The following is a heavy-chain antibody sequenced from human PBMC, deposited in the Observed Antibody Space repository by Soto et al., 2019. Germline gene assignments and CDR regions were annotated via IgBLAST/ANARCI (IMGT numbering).Heavy chain of an antibody. CDR1: GFTFSSYA. CDR2: ISGSGGST. CDR3: AKGLAWLVLYGFDY. J-gene: IGHJ4*02. Sequence: EVQLLESGGGLVQPGGSLRLSCAASGFTFSSYAMSWVRQAPGKGLEWVSVISGSGGSTYYADSVKGRFTISRDNSKNTPYLQMNSLRAEDTAVYYCAKGLAWLVLYGFDYWGQGTLVTVSS. V-gene: IGHV3-23*01. D-gene: IGHD6-19*01.